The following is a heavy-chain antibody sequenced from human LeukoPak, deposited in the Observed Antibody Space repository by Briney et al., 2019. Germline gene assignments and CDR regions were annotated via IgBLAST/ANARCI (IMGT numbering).Heavy chain of an antibody. CDR2: LFTYSNT. J-gene: IGHJ3*01. Sequence: GGSLRLSCAASGFSVSNNDMTWVRQAPGKGLEWVSVLFTYSNTYYADSVKGRFTISRDNAKDTLYLQMNSLRAEDTAIYYRARDIELSTWGLGTTVTVSS. D-gene: IGHD3-16*02. CDR3: ARDIELST. V-gene: IGHV3-53*01. CDR1: GFSVSNND.